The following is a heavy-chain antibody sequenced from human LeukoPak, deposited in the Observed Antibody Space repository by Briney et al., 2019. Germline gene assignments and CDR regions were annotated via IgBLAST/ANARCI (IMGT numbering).Heavy chain of an antibody. CDR1: GFSVTNYY. V-gene: IGHV3-7*01. D-gene: IGHD3-10*01. Sequence: GGSLRLSCAVSGFSVTNYYMSWLRQTPEKGLEWVAHMNEDGSGRFYVDSAKGRFTISRDDTQNSVYLQMNSLRVEDTAVYYCAAWFGESVPWGQGTLVTVSS. CDR2: MNEDGSGR. CDR3: AAWFGESVP. J-gene: IGHJ5*02.